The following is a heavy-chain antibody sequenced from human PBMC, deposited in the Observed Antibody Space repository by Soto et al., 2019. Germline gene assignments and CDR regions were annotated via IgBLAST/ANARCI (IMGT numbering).Heavy chain of an antibody. J-gene: IGHJ4*02. Sequence: GGSLRLSCADSGFTFSSYAMHWVRQAPGKGLEWVAVISYDGSNKYYADSVKGRFTISRDNSKNTLYLQMNSLRAEDTAVYYCARAIPDYGDYLDYWGQGTLVTVSS. CDR3: ARAIPDYGDYLDY. CDR2: ISYDGSNK. V-gene: IGHV3-30-3*01. D-gene: IGHD4-17*01. CDR1: GFTFSSYA.